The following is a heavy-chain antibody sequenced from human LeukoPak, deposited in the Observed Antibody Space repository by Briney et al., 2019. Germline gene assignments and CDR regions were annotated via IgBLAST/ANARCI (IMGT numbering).Heavy chain of an antibody. V-gene: IGHV3-48*03. CDR3: VRAIGKGDTTSLYWLDY. D-gene: IGHD2-8*02. CDR2: ISSSGSTI. Sequence: PGGSLRLSCAASGFTFSSYEMNWVRQAPGKGLEWVSYISSSGSTIYYADSVKGRFTISRDSAKNSLYLHMNSLRAEDTAVYYCVRAIGKGDTTSLYWLDYWGQGALVTVSS. CDR1: GFTFSSYE. J-gene: IGHJ4*02.